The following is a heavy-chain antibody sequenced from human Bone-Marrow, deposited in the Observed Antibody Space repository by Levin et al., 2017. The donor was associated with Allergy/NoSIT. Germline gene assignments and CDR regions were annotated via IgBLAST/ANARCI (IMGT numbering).Heavy chain of an antibody. CDR1: GGFFSIYA. D-gene: IGHD3-22*01. V-gene: IGHV1-69*13. J-gene: IGHJ6*02. CDR2: IIPIFGTA. Sequence: SVKVSCKASGGFFSIYAFSWVRQAPGQGLEWMGGIIPIFGTAHYAQKFHNRATISADDSTNTAYMELTSLRSEDTAMYYCARSTSYDTSAPRYFYGMDVWGQGTTVTVSS. CDR3: ARSTSYDTSAPRYFYGMDV.